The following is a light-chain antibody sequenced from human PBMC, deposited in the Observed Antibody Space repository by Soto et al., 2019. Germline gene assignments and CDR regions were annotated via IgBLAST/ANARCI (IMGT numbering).Light chain of an antibody. J-gene: IGLJ1*01. CDR3: QSYDSSLSVLYV. V-gene: IGLV1-40*01. CDR1: SSNIGAGYD. CDR2: GNS. Sequence: SVLTQPPSVYGAPGQRVTISCTGSSSNIGAGYDVHWYQQLPGTAPKLLIYGNSNRPSGVPDRFSGSKSGTSASLAITGLQAEDEADYYCQSYDSSLSVLYVFGTGTKVTVL.